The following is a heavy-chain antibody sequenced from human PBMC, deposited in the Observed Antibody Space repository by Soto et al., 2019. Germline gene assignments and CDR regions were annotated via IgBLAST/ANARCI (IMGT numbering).Heavy chain of an antibody. V-gene: IGHV1-8*01. CDR1: GYTFTSYD. CDR3: ARGYEGHYDFWRFDP. CDR2: MNPNSGNT. Sequence: QVQLVQSGAEVKKPGASVKVSCKASGYTFTSYDINWVRQATGQGLEWMGWMNPNSGNTGYAQKFQGRVTMTRNTSISTADMEVTSLRSEDTAVYYCARGYEGHYDFWRFDPWGQGTLVTVSS. J-gene: IGHJ5*02. D-gene: IGHD3-3*01.